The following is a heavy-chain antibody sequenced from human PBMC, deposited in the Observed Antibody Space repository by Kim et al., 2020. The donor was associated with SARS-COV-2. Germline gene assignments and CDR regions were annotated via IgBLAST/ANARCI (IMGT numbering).Heavy chain of an antibody. V-gene: IGHV1-2*02. CDR2: INPNSGGT. Sequence: ASVKVSCKASGYTFTGYYMHWVRQAPGQGLEWMGWINPNSGGTNYAQKFQGRVTMTRDTSISTAYMELSRLRSDDTAVYYCARVYDSSGYYYYFDYWGQGTLVTVSS. J-gene: IGHJ4*02. D-gene: IGHD3-22*01. CDR3: ARVYDSSGYYYYFDY. CDR1: GYTFTGYY.